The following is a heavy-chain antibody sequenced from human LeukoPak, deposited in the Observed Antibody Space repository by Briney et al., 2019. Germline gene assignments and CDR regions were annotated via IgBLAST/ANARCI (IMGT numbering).Heavy chain of an antibody. V-gene: IGHV3-23*01. CDR3: AKQSYARSLGE. D-gene: IGHD3-10*01. J-gene: IGHJ4*02. CDR1: GFSFSDFS. Sequence: GGSLRLSCAPSGFSFSDFSMSWVRQAPGKGLEWISTTNSGGSSTYYAESVKGRFTISRDNSKNTLYLQMSSPRVEDTAVYYCAKQSYARSLGEGGPGTLVSVSS. CDR2: TNSGGSST.